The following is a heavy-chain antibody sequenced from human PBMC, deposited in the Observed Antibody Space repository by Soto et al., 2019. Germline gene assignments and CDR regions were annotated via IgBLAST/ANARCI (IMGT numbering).Heavy chain of an antibody. J-gene: IGHJ4*02. CDR3: SREVQHVFRRDYDY. CDR1: GFTFISHT. V-gene: IGHV3-21*04. CDR2: ISGSGSP. Sequence: EVQLVESGGGLVKPGGSLRLSCAVSGFTFISHTLNWVRQAPGKGLEWVSSISGSGSPYYADSVKGRFTISRDNAQTSLYLQMSSLRDDDTAVYYCSREVQHVFRRDYDYWGQGPLVTVSS.